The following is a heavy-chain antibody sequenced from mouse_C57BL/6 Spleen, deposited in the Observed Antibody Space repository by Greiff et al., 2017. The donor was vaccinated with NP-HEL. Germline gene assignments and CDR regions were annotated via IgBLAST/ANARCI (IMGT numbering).Heavy chain of an antibody. CDR3: AKKTGGKDYYAMDY. CDR1: GFSLTSYG. D-gene: IGHD2-1*01. CDR2: IWRGGST. Sequence: QVQLQQSGPGLVQPSQSLSITCTVSGFSLTSYGVHWVRQSPGKGLEWLGVIWRGGSTDYNAAFMSRLSITKDNAKSKVFFKMNSLQADDTAIYYCAKKTGGKDYYAMDYWGQGTSVTVSS. V-gene: IGHV2-5*01. J-gene: IGHJ4*01.